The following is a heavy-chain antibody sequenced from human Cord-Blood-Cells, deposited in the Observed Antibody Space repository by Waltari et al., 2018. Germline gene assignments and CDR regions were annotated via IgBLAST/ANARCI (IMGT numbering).Heavy chain of an antibody. Sequence: EVQLVESGGGLVQPGGYLRLSCAASGFTVSSNYLSWVRQAPGKGLEWVSVIYSGGSTYYADSVKGRFTISRHNSKNTLYLQMNSLRAEDTAVYYCARDGSHYMDVWGKGTTVTVSS. CDR3: ARDGSHYMDV. J-gene: IGHJ6*03. V-gene: IGHV3-53*04. CDR1: GFTVSSNY. CDR2: IYSGGST.